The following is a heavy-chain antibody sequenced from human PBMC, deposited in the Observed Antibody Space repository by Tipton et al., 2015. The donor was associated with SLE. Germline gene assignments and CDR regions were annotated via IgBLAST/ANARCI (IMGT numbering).Heavy chain of an antibody. J-gene: IGHJ4*02. D-gene: IGHD4-17*01. Sequence: TLSLTCVVSGASISTEGYSWSWIRQPPGKGLEWIGYIFHTGSAYYNPSLRSRLTISLDRSNNQFSLKLSSMTAADTAVYYCARGDYGTKPGFDYWGQGTLVTVST. V-gene: IGHV4-30-2*01. CDR2: IFHTGSA. CDR3: ARGDYGTKPGFDY. CDR1: GASISTEGYS.